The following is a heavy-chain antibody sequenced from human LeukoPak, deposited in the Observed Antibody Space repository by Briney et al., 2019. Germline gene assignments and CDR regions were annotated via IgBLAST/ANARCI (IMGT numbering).Heavy chain of an antibody. CDR1: GFTFGSYG. V-gene: IGHV3-21*01. D-gene: IGHD2-2*01. J-gene: IGHJ4*02. CDR2: ITSSRSYI. CDR3: ARAHIGYCSTSSCYATDY. Sequence: TPGGSLRLSCVASGFTFGSYGMNWVRQAPGKGLKWVSSITSSRSYIYYADSVEGRFTISRDNARNSLYLQMNSLRAEDTAVYYCARAHIGYCSTSSCYATDYWGQGTLVTVSS.